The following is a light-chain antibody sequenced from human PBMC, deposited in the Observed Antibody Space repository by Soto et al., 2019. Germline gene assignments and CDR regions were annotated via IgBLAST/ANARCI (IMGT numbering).Light chain of an antibody. CDR2: GAS. J-gene: IGKJ3*01. Sequence: EIVLTQSPGTLSLSPGERVTLSCRASQSLATKALAWYQQKPGQTPRLLIYGASTRDTAIPDRFNGSGSGTDFTLTISRVEPEDFEVYYCQQYGDLTLSFGPGTKLDIK. CDR1: QSLATKA. CDR3: QQYGDLTLS. V-gene: IGKV3-20*01.